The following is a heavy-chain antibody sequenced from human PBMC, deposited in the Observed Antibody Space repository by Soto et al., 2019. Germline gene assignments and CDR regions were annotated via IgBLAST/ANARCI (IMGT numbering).Heavy chain of an antibody. Sequence: SVKVSCKASRGTFSSYTISWVGHAPGQGLEWIGRIIPILGIANYAQKFQSRGTITADKSTSTAYMELSSMRSEDTAVYFCSRDAMSVYCTNGVCAPGPWGQGTLVTVSS. D-gene: IGHD2-8*01. CDR3: SRDAMSVYCTNGVCAPGP. CDR2: IIPILGIA. J-gene: IGHJ5*02. CDR1: RGTFSSYT. V-gene: IGHV1-69*04.